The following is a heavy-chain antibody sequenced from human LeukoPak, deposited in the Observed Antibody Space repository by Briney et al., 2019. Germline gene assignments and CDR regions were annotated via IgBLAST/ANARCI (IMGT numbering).Heavy chain of an antibody. Sequence: PRRSPRLSCAASGFTFSNYVMHWVHQAPRKVLDWTSAISGSGGSTYYADSVKGRFTIAGDNSKNALSLQMNILRAEDTAVYYCAKVSSYGDYVDYWGQGTLVTVSS. CDR1: GFTFSNYV. V-gene: IGHV3-23*01. CDR3: AKVSSYGDYVDY. D-gene: IGHD4-17*01. J-gene: IGHJ4*02. CDR2: ISGSGGST.